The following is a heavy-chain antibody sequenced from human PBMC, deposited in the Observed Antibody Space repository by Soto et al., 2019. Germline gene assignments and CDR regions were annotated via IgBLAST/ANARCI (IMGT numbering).Heavy chain of an antibody. CDR3: ATIRRSGGYDYR. CDR1: GFTVSSNY. Sequence: EVQLVESGGGLVQPGGSLRLSCAVSGFTVSSNYMTWVRQAPGKGLEWVSVIYPGGNTYYADLVKGRFTISRDNSKNTVYLQMNSLRAEDTAVYYCATIRRSGGYDYRWGQGTLVTVSS. CDR2: IYPGGNT. J-gene: IGHJ4*02. V-gene: IGHV3-66*01. D-gene: IGHD5-12*01.